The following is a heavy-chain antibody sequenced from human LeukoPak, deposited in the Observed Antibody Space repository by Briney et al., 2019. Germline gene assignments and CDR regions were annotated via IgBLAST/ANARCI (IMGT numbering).Heavy chain of an antibody. D-gene: IGHD1-26*01. V-gene: IGHV1-2*02. CDR2: INPNSGGT. CDR1: GYTFTGYY. Sequence: ASVKVSCKASGYTFTGYYMHWVRQAPGQGLEWMGWINPNSGGTNYAQKFQGRVTMTRDTSISTAYMELSRLRSDDTAVYYCANMYSGSYWNYGMDVWGQGTTVTVSS. CDR3: ANMYSGSYWNYGMDV. J-gene: IGHJ6*02.